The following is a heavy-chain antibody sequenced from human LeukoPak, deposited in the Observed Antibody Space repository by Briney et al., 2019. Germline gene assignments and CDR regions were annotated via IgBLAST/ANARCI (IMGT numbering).Heavy chain of an antibody. J-gene: IGHJ4*02. V-gene: IGHV5-51*01. Sequence: GESLKIFSQGSGYGFTIYWIGGVRQMPGKGRVGMGSIYPGDPDTRYSPPIRGQVTISVDKSITTAYLQWSSLKASDTAMYYCARLRCTSNTCARYWGQGTLVTVSS. CDR3: ARLRCTSNTCARY. CDR1: GYGFTIYW. D-gene: IGHD2-2*01. CDR2: IYPGDPDT.